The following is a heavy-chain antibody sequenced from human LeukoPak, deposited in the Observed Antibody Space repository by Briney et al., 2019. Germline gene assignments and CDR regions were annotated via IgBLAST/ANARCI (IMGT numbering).Heavy chain of an antibody. CDR2: IYYSGST. V-gene: IGHV4-39*01. Sequence: SETLSLTCTVSGGSISSSSYYWGWIRQPPGKGLEWIGSIYYSGSTYYNPSLKSRVTISVDTSKNQFSLKLSSVTAADTAVYYCARQPIAVAGPFDYWGQGTLVTVSS. J-gene: IGHJ4*02. CDR3: ARQPIAVAGPFDY. D-gene: IGHD6-19*01. CDR1: GGSISSSSYY.